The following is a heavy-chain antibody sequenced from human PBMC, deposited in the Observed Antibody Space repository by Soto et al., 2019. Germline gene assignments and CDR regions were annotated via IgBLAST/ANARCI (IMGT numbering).Heavy chain of an antibody. J-gene: IGHJ3*02. CDR2: IIPMIGAT. V-gene: IGHV1-69*01. CDR3: ARYWSAGTLYGAFDI. D-gene: IGHD2-15*01. CDR1: GGTFSDFT. Sequence: QVQLVQSGSEVKKPGSSVKVSCKASGGTFSDFTLSWLRQAPGRGLEWMGGIIPMIGATNNAQKLKGRLTITADQATGTVYMELNSLRSDDTAVYYCARYWSAGTLYGAFDILGQGTEGTVSP.